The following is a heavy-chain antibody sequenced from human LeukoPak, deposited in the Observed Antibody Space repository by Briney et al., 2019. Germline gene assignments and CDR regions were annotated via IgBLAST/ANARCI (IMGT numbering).Heavy chain of an antibody. V-gene: IGHV3-21*01. Sequence: NPGGSLRLSCAASGFTFSSYSMNWVRQAPGKGLEWVSSISSSSYIYYADSVKGRFTISRDNAKNSLYLQMNSLRAEDTAVYYCARVTETYYFDYWGQGTLVTVSS. CDR1: GFTFSSYS. D-gene: IGHD4-11*01. J-gene: IGHJ4*02. CDR3: ARVTETYYFDY. CDR2: ISSSSYI.